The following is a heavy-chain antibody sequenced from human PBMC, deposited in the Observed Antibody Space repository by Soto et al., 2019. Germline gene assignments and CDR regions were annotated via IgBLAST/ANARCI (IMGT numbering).Heavy chain of an antibody. CDR3: ARRYYGAPFDY. CDR1: GGSISGSSYY. J-gene: IGHJ4*02. CDR2: IYYSGRT. Sequence: QLQLQESGPGLVKPSETLSLTCTVSGGSISGSSYYWGWIRQPPGKGLEWIGSIYYSGRTYYNPSLKRRVTISVDTSKNQFSLKLSSVTAADTAVYYCARRYYGAPFDYWGQGTLVTVSS. D-gene: IGHD4-17*01. V-gene: IGHV4-39*01.